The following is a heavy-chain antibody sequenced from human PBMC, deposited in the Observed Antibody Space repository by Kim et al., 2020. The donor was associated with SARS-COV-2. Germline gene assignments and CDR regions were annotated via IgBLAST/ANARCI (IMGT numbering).Heavy chain of an antibody. V-gene: IGHV3-23*01. J-gene: IGHJ4*02. CDR3: AKRDRDGHNLGLFDY. Sequence: GGSLRLSCAASGFTFSTYAMNWVRQAPGKGLEWVSIISGNGGRTYYADSVKGRFTISRDNSKNTLYLQMNSLRAEDTAVYYCAKRDRDGHNLGLFDYWGQGTLVTVPS. D-gene: IGHD3-16*01. CDR2: ISGNGGRT. CDR1: GFTFSTYA.